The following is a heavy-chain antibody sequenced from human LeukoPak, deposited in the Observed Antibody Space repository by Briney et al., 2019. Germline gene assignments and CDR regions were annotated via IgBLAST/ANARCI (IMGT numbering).Heavy chain of an antibody. CDR3: ARGAPVVAATLLYYYYYGMDV. V-gene: IGHV3-30-3*01. J-gene: IGHJ6*02. CDR2: ISYDGSNK. D-gene: IGHD2-15*01. Sequence: PGGSLRLSCAASVFTFSSYAMHWLRQAPGKGLVWVAVISYDGSNKYYADSVKGRFTISRDNSKNTLYLQMNSLRAEDTAVYYCARGAPVVAATLLYYYYYGMDVWGQGTTVTVSS. CDR1: VFTFSSYA.